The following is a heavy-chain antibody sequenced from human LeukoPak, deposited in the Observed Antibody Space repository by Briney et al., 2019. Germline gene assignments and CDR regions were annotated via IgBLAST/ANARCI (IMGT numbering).Heavy chain of an antibody. Sequence: SQTLSLTCAVSGGSISSAAYAWSWIRQPLGKGLELIGYIHHTGSTNYLPSLKSRVTISLDRSKNQFSLEMSSVTAADTAVYYCAGDDNGGYRFDYWGQGTLVTVSS. CDR2: IHHTGST. J-gene: IGHJ4*02. CDR3: AGDDNGGYRFDY. D-gene: IGHD3-22*01. CDR1: GGSISSAAYA. V-gene: IGHV4-30-2*01.